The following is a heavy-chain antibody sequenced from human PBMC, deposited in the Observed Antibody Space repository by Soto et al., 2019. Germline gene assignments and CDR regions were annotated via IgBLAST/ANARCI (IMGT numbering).Heavy chain of an antibody. CDR3: AHTARRYDSSGYYSCFDY. J-gene: IGHJ4*02. CDR1: GFSLRTSGVG. CDR2: IYWNEDK. V-gene: IGHV2-5*01. D-gene: IGHD3-22*01. Sequence: SGPTLVNPTQTLTLTCTFSGFSLRTSGVGVGWIRLPPGKALEWLALIYWNEDKRYSPSLKSRLTITKDSSRNRVILTMTDMDPADTATYYCAHTARRYDSSGYYSCFDYWGPGTLVTVSS.